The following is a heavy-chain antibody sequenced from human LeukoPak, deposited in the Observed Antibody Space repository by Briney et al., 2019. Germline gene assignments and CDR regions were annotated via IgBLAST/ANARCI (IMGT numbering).Heavy chain of an antibody. CDR3: AREGPYSDSSRSRFDY. CDR2: IIPIFGTA. D-gene: IGHD6-6*01. CDR1: GGTFSSYA. J-gene: IGHJ4*02. Sequence: SVKVSCKASGGTFSSYAISWVRQAPGQGLEWMGGIIPIFGTANYAQKFQGRVTITADESTSTAYMELSSLRSEDTAVYYCAREGPYSDSSRSRFDYWGQGTLVTVSS. V-gene: IGHV1-69*13.